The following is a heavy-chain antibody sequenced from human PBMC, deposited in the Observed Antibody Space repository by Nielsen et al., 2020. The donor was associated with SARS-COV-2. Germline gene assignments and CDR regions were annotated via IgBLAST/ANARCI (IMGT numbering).Heavy chain of an antibody. Sequence: ASVKVSCKASGYTFTSYYMHWVRQAPGQGLEWMGIINPSGGSTSYAQKFQGRVTMTRDTSTSTVHMELSSLRSEDTAVYYCAREPRAPSSGKLFDYWGQGTLVTVSS. J-gene: IGHJ4*02. CDR2: INPSGGST. CDR1: GYTFTSYY. CDR3: AREPRAPSSGKLFDY. D-gene: IGHD1-26*01. V-gene: IGHV1-46*01.